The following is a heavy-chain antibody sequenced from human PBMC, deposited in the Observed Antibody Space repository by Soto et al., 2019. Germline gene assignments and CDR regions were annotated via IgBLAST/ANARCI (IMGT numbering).Heavy chain of an antibody. CDR3: AMAPGVVVVAAGY. CDR2: ISGSGGST. Sequence: QSGXSLRLSCAASGFTFSSYAISWVRQAPGKGLEWVSAISGSGGSTYYADSVKGRFTISRDNSKNTLYLQMNSLRAEDTAVYYCAMAPGVVVVAAGYWGQGTLVTVSS. V-gene: IGHV3-23*01. D-gene: IGHD2-15*01. CDR1: GFTFSSYA. J-gene: IGHJ4*02.